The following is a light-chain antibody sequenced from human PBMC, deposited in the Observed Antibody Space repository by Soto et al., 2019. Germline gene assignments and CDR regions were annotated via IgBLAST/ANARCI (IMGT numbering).Light chain of an antibody. Sequence: DIQMTQSPATLPASVGDRVTITCRASQSISNWLAWYQQKPCTAPKVLIYHASNLQSGVPSRFSGSGSGTEFTLTIRRLQPDAFATYYRQQYNSYSFGQGTKVDIK. CDR2: HAS. V-gene: IGKV1-5*01. J-gene: IGKJ1*01. CDR3: QQYNSYS. CDR1: QSISNW.